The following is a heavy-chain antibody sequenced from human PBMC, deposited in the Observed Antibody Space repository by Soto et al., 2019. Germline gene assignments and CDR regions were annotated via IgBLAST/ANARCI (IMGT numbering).Heavy chain of an antibody. J-gene: IGHJ6*02. Sequence: QVELVQSGAEVKKPGSSVKVSCKASGGNFITFAISWVRQAPGQGLEWMGEIIPISSTTKSAHKFQDRVTISADGSSSNGQMGPRRPKSEGTAIYFWAKKLGIDPFGSYGLDVWGQGTTVTVSS. D-gene: IGHD7-27*01. CDR2: IIPISSTT. CDR1: GGNFITFA. V-gene: IGHV1-69*01. CDR3: AKKLGIDPFGSYGLDV.